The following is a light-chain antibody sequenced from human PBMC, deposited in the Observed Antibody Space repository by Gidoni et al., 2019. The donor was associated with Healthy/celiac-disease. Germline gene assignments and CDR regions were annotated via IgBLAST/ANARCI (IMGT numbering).Light chain of an antibody. CDR3: QQYNSYPWT. CDR2: KAS. J-gene: IGKJ1*01. CDR1: QSISSW. Sequence: DIQMTQSPSTLSASVGDRVTITCRASQSISSWLAWYQQKPGKAPKLLIYKASSLESGVPSRFSGSGSGTEFTFTISSLQPDDVATYYCQQYNSYPWTCGQGTKVEIK. V-gene: IGKV1-5*03.